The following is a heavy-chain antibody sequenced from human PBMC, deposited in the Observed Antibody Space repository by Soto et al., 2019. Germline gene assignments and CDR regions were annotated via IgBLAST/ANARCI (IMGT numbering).Heavy chain of an antibody. D-gene: IGHD1-26*01. CDR3: ARGRGGYKYFDY. Sequence: QVQLVQSGAEVKKPGASVKVSCKVSGYTFASYGISWARQAPGQGLEWMGWINTYNGNINYAQKLQGRVTMTTDTSTSAAYMELRSLRSDDTALYYCARGRGGYKYFDYWGQGTLVTVSS. CDR2: INTYNGNI. J-gene: IGHJ4*02. CDR1: GYTFASYG. V-gene: IGHV1-18*01.